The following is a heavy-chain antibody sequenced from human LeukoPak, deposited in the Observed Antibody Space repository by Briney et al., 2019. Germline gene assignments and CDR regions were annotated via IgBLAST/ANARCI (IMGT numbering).Heavy chain of an antibody. CDR2: ISGSGGST. CDR3: AKRPAATFMYNWFDP. D-gene: IGHD2-2*01. J-gene: IGHJ5*02. Sequence: PGRSLRLSCAASGFTFSSYAMSWVRQAPGKGLEWVSAISGSGGSTYYADSVKGRFTISRDNSKNTLYLQMNSPRAEDTAVYYCAKRPAATFMYNWFDPWGQGTLVTVSS. CDR1: GFTFSSYA. V-gene: IGHV3-23*01.